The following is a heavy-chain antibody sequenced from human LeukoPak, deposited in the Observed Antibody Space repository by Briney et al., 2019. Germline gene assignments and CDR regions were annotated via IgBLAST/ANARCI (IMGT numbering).Heavy chain of an antibody. Sequence: KPSETLSLTCTVPGGSISSYHWDWIRQPPGEGLEWVWYIYYSGSTNYNPSLKSRVTISVDTSKNQFSLKLSSVTAADTAVYYCARDRSSGWYGKYYFDYWGQGTLVIVSS. CDR3: ARDRSSGWYGKYYFDY. CDR2: IYYSGST. D-gene: IGHD6-19*01. J-gene: IGHJ4*02. V-gene: IGHV4-59*01. CDR1: GGSISSYH.